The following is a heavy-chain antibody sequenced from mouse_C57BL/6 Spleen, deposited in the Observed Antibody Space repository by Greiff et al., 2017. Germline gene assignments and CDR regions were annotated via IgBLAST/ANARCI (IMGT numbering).Heavy chain of an antibody. Sequence: EVKLVESGAELVRPGASVKLSCTASGFNIKDDYMHWVKQRPEQGLEWIGWIDPENGDTEYASKFQGKATITADTSSNTAYLQLSSLTSEDTAVYYCTPNWDEGFAYWGQGTLVTVSA. J-gene: IGHJ3*01. CDR3: TPNWDEGFAY. D-gene: IGHD4-1*01. CDR2: IDPENGDT. V-gene: IGHV14-4*01. CDR1: GFNIKDDY.